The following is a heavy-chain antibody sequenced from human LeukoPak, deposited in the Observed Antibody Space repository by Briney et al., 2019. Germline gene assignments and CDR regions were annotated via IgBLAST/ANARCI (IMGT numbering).Heavy chain of an antibody. V-gene: IGHV3-23*01. Sequence: GGSLRLSCAASGFTFSSYDMSWVRQAPGKGLEWVSDISGSGGSTYYADSVKGRFTISRDNSKSTLYLQMNSLRAEDTAVYYCGKDRDMITFGGAWGQGTLVTVSS. J-gene: IGHJ5*02. D-gene: IGHD3-16*01. CDR3: GKDRDMITFGGA. CDR2: ISGSGGST. CDR1: GFTFSSYD.